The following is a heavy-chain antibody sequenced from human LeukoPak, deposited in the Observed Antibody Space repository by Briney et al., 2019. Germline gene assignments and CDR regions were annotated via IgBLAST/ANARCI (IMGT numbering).Heavy chain of an antibody. Sequence: GRSLRLSCAASGFTFDDYAMHWVRQAPGKGLEWVSGISWNSGSTGYADSVKGRFTISRDNAKNSLYLQMSSLRAEDTALYYCAKASRSAYYYAFDIRGQGTMVTVST. J-gene: IGHJ3*02. D-gene: IGHD3-22*01. V-gene: IGHV3-9*01. CDR1: GFTFDDYA. CDR3: AKASRSAYYYAFDI. CDR2: ISWNSGST.